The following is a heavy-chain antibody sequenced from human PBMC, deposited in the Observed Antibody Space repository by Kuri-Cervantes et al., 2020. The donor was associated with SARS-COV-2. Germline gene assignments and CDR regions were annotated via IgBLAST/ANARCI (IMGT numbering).Heavy chain of an antibody. CDR2: ISSSSSYT. D-gene: IGHD3-10*01. CDR3: ARDLNGGSDY. J-gene: IGHJ4*02. Sequence: GGSLRLSCAASGFTFSDYYMSWIRQAPGKGLEWVSYISSSSSYTNYADSVKGRFTISRGNAKNSLYLQTNSLRAEDTAVYYCARDLNGGSDYWGQGTLVTVSS. CDR1: GFTFSDYY. V-gene: IGHV3-11*05.